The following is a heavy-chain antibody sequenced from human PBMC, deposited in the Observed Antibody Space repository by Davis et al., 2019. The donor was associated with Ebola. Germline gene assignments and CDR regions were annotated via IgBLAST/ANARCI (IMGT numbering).Heavy chain of an antibody. CDR2: ISGSGGTT. J-gene: IGHJ4*02. Sequence: GGSLRLSCADSVITFSSYAMTWVRQAPGKGLEWVSAISGSGGTTYYADSVKGRFTISRDNSKNTLYLQMNSLRAEDTAVYYCAKSIAVAGPFDYWGQGTLVTVSS. V-gene: IGHV3-23*01. CDR3: AKSIAVAGPFDY. D-gene: IGHD6-19*01. CDR1: VITFSSYA.